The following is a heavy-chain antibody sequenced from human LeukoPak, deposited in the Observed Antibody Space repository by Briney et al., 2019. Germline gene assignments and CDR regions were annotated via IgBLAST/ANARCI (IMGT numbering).Heavy chain of an antibody. CDR2: INPNSGGT. CDR1: GYTFTGYY. Sequence: ASVKVSCEASGYTFTGYYMHWVRQAPGQGLEWMGWINPNSGGTNYAQKFQGRVTMTRDTSISTAYMELSRLRSDDTAVYYCARDGGNLWFGELFWGQGTLVTVSS. D-gene: IGHD3-10*01. CDR3: ARDGGNLWFGELF. J-gene: IGHJ4*02. V-gene: IGHV1-2*02.